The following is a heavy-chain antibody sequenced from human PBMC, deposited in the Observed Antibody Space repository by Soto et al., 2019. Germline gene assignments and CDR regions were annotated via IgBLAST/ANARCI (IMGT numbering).Heavy chain of an antibody. CDR3: ARDPAP. CDR2: IYNSGTT. V-gene: IGHV4-59*06. CDR1: GASISTYY. Sequence: ETLSLTCSVSGASISTYYWTWIRQTPGKGLEWIGYIYNSGTTYYNPSLKSRVTISVDTSKNQFSLKLTSVTAADTAVYYCARDPAPWGQGTLVTVSS. J-gene: IGHJ5*02.